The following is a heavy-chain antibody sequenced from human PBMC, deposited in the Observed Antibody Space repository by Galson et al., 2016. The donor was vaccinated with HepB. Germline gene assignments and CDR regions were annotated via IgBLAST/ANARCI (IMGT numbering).Heavy chain of an antibody. CDR3: SRQVDSPLHRRALDV. D-gene: IGHD4-11*01. CDR2: IRASDSEV. V-gene: IGHV5-51*01. Sequence: QSGAEVKQPGDSLRIACNVSLSRFSGFWVAWVRLRPGLGLQWLGIIRASDSEVQIGPSVRGHISMALDKSIKTAYLPLSGLEVPDTGIYYFSRQVDSPLHRRALDVWGRVTPVTVS. J-gene: IGHJ3*01. CDR1: LSRFSGFW.